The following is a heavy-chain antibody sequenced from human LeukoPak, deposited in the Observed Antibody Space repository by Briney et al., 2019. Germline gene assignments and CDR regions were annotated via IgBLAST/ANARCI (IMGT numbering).Heavy chain of an antibody. CDR2: IYTSGST. CDR3: ARASCSSTSCYYYGMDV. V-gene: IGHV4-61*02. J-gene: IGHJ6*02. Sequence: SQTLSLTCTVSGGSISSGSYCWSWIRQPAGKGLEWIGRIYTSGSTNYNPSLKSRVTISVDTSKNQFSLKLSSVTAADTAAYYCARASCSSTSCYYYGMDVWGQGTTVTVSS. CDR1: GGSISSGSYC. D-gene: IGHD2-2*01.